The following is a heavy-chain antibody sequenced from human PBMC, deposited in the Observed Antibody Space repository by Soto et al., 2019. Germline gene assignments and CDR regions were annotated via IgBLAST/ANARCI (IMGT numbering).Heavy chain of an antibody. V-gene: IGHV4-30-2*01. CDR1: GGSISSGGYS. CDR3: ARRSIGFDY. J-gene: IGHJ4*02. CDR2: IYHSGST. Sequence: KTSETLSLTCAVSGGSISSGGYSWSWIRQPPGKGLEWIGYIYHSGSTYYNPSLKSRVTISVDRSKNQFSLKLSSVTAADTAVYYCARRSIGFDYWGQGTLVTVSS. D-gene: IGHD3-10*01.